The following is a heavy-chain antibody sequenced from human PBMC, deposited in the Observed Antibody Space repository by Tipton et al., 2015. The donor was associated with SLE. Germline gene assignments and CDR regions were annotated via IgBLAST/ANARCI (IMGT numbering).Heavy chain of an antibody. Sequence: TLSLTCAVSDYSITRGYHWGWVRQPPGKGLEWIGRIFSKGSTNSNLSLKSRVTISADTSKNQFSPKLTSVTAADTAVYYCARGSWGDALDTWGQGTMVTVSS. CDR1: DYSITRGYH. CDR3: ARGSWGDALDT. J-gene: IGHJ3*02. CDR2: IFSKGST. D-gene: IGHD3-16*01. V-gene: IGHV4-38-2*01.